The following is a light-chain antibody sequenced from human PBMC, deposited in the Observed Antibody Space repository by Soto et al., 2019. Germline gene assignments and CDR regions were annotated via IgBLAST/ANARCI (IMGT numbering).Light chain of an antibody. V-gene: IGLV2-14*03. CDR1: SSDVGGYNY. Sequence: QSVLTQPASVSGSPGQSITISCTGSSSDVGGYNYVSWYQHHPGKAPKLMICDVSIRPSGVYSRFSGSKSGNTASLTISGLQAEDEADYYCSSYSSRGTPYVFGTGTKVTVL. CDR2: DVS. J-gene: IGLJ1*01. CDR3: SSYSSRGTPYV.